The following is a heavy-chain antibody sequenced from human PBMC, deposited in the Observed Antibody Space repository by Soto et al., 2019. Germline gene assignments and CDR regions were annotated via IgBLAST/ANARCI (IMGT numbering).Heavy chain of an antibody. CDR3: AKDLQSYGDYDYYCYGMDV. Sequence: QVQLVDSGGGEVQPGRSLTISCAASGFTFSTYGMHWVRQTPGKGLEWVAVISYDGTNKFYSDSVKGRFTISRDNFKNTLTLQMNTLRADHTAVYSCAKDLQSYGDYDYYCYGMDVWGLGTRVTVSS. V-gene: IGHV3-30*18. CDR2: ISYDGTNK. CDR1: GFTFSTYG. D-gene: IGHD4-17*01. J-gene: IGHJ6*02.